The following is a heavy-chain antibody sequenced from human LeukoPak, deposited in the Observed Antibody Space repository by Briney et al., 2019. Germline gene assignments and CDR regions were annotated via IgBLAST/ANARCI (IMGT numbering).Heavy chain of an antibody. Sequence: AGGSLRLSCAASGFTFSDYYMSWIRQAPGKGLEWVSYISSSGSTIYYADSVKGRFTISRDNAKNSLYLQMNSLRAEDTAVYYCAGELLKDAVDIWGQGTMVTVSS. CDR1: GFTFSDYY. D-gene: IGHD1-26*01. CDR2: ISSSGSTI. J-gene: IGHJ3*02. V-gene: IGHV3-11*01. CDR3: AGELLKDAVDI.